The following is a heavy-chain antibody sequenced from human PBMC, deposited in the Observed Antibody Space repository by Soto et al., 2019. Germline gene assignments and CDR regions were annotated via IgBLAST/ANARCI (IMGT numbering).Heavy chain of an antibody. CDR1: GFTFRSYW. Sequence: EVQLVESGGGLVQPGGSLRLSCAASGFTFRSYWVNWVRQAPGKGLQWVANINQDGSEKYYVDSVKGRFTISRDNAKNSLYRQMNSLRAEDTAVYYCARGSTYNFWSGYIYYGMDVWGQGTTVTVSS. CDR2: INQDGSEK. V-gene: IGHV3-7*03. D-gene: IGHD3-3*01. J-gene: IGHJ6*02. CDR3: ARGSTYNFWSGYIYYGMDV.